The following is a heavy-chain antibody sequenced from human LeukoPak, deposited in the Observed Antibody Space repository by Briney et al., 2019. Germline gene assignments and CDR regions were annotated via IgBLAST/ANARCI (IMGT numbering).Heavy chain of an antibody. V-gene: IGHV4-61*08. J-gene: IGHJ6*02. Sequence: PSETLSLTCTVSGGSISSGGYYWSWIRQPPGKGLEWIGYIYYSGSTNYNPSLKSRVTISVDTSKNQFSLKLSSVTAADTAVYYCARREAYYYGMDVWGQGTTVTVSS. CDR1: GGSISSGGYY. CDR3: ARREAYYYGMDV. CDR2: IYYSGST.